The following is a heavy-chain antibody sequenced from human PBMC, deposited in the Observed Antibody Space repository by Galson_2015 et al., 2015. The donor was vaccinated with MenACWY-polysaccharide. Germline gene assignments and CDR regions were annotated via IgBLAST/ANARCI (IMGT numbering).Heavy chain of an antibody. V-gene: IGHV4-59*01. D-gene: IGHD1-1*01. CDR1: GGSISTSY. Sequence: SETLSVTCTVSGGSISTSYWNWIRQPPGKGLEWVGYIYYTGSTNYNPSFNSRGTISLDTSQNHYPLKLTFVTAADTSEYYCARGRGQLPLQFDYWGQGVLVTVSS. CDR2: IYYTGST. J-gene: IGHJ4*02. CDR3: ARGRGQLPLQFDY.